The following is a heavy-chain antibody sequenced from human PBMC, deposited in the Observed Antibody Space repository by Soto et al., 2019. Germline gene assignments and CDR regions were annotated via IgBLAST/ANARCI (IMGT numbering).Heavy chain of an antibody. J-gene: IGHJ5*02. CDR1: GGTFSSYA. Sequence: GASVTVSCTASGGTFSSYAISWVRQAPGQGLEWMGGIIPIFGTANYAQKFQGRVTITADESTSTAYMELSSLRSEDTAVYYCARERDIVVVPPAMASGWFDPWGQGTLVTVSS. V-gene: IGHV1-69*13. CDR3: ARERDIVVVPPAMASGWFDP. CDR2: IIPIFGTA. D-gene: IGHD2-2*01.